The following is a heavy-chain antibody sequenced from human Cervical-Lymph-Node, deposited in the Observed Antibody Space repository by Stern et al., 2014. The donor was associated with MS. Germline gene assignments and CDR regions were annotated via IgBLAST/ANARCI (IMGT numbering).Heavy chain of an antibody. V-gene: IGHV3-30-3*01. CDR2: ISSDGSIK. Sequence: DQLVESGGGVVQPGRSLRLSCAASGFSFSIYAMHWVRQAPGKGPAWVAVISSDGSIKYYTDSVKGRFTISRDNSKNTLSLQMNSLRVEDTALYYCARDLKVTMDYFDYWGQGTLVTVSS. D-gene: IGHD2-21*02. J-gene: IGHJ4*02. CDR3: ARDLKVTMDYFDY. CDR1: GFSFSIYA.